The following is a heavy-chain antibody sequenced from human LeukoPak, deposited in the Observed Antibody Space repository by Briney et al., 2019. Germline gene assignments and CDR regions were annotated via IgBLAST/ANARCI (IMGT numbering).Heavy chain of an antibody. V-gene: IGHV1-46*01. CDR3: ARGDCSSDTCYLPEYFQH. D-gene: IGHD2-15*01. CDR1: GYTFINYY. J-gene: IGHJ1*01. CDR2: INPSGGST. Sequence: ASVKVSCKASGYTFINYYMHWVRQAPGQGLEWMGIINPSGGSTSYAQKFQGRVTMTTDTSTSTAYMELRSLRPDDTAVYYCARGDCSSDTCYLPEYFQHWGQGTLVTVSS.